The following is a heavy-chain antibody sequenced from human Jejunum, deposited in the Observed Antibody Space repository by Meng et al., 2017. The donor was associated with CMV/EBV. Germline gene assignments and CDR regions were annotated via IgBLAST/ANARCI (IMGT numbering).Heavy chain of an antibody. J-gene: IGHJ6*02. CDR3: ARDRGLMANYGIQSSYGMDV. Sequence: GWLRQPPGKSLEWIGSIYHGGSPYYNPSLRSRVTLSLDTPNNQISLKLASVTATDTAVYYCARDRGLMANYGIQSSYGMDVWGQGTTVTVSS. V-gene: IGHV4-38-2*02. D-gene: IGHD2-8*01. CDR2: IYHGGSP.